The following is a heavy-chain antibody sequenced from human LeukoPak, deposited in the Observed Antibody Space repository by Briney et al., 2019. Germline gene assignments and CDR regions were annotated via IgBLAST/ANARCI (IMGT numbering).Heavy chain of an antibody. CDR1: GYSFTRYW. CDR3: ARPPGVGATSFDY. J-gene: IGHJ4*02. CDR2: IFPADSDT. D-gene: IGHD1-26*01. V-gene: IGHV5-51*01. Sequence: GESLKISCKTSGYSFTRYWIAWVRRMPGKGLEWMGIIFPADSDTRYSPSLQGQVTISVDKSINTAYLQWSSLKASDSAMYYCARPPGVGATSFDYWGQGTLVTVSS.